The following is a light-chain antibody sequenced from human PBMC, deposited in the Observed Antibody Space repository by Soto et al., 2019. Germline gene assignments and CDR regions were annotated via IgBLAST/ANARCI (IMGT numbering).Light chain of an antibody. Sequence: QSALTQPPSASGSPGQSVTISCTRTSSDVGGYNYVSWYQQHPGKAPKLMIYEVSKRPSGVPHRFSGSKSGNTASLTVSGLQAEDEADYYCSSYGGSNNLVFGGGTKLTVL. V-gene: IGLV2-8*01. CDR3: SSYGGSNNLV. CDR2: EVS. J-gene: IGLJ2*01. CDR1: SSDVGGYNY.